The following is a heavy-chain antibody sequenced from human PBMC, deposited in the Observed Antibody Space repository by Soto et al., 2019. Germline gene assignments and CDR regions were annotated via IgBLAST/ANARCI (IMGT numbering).Heavy chain of an antibody. J-gene: IGHJ4*02. D-gene: IGHD3-9*01. Sequence: SETLSLTCTVSGGSISGGGYYWSWIRQHPGKGLEWIGYIYYSGSTYYNPSLKSRVTISVDTSKNQFSLKLMSLSAADTAVYYCGRLEGLATISYYFDYWGQGALVTVSS. CDR3: GRLEGLATISYYFDY. CDR1: GGSISGGGYY. CDR2: IYYSGST. V-gene: IGHV4-31*03.